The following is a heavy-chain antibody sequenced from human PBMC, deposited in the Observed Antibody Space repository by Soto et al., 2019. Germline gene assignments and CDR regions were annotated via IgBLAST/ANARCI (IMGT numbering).Heavy chain of an antibody. V-gene: IGHV3-23*01. J-gene: IGHJ6*02. Sequence: EVHLLESGGGLVQPGGSLRLSCAASGFTFSNYAMTWVRQAPGKGLEWVSVISGTGGGTHNADSAKGRFTTSIDNSKNTLYLQMNSLRAEDTALYHCAKRAFYGSGIPNNYVMGVWGQGTAVTVS. D-gene: IGHD3-10*01. CDR3: AKRAFYGSGIPNNYVMGV. CDR1: GFTFSNYA. CDR2: ISGTGGGT.